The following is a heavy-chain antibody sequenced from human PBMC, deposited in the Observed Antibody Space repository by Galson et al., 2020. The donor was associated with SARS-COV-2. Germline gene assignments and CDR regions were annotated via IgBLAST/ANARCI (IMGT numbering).Heavy chain of an antibody. CDR1: GFPFSSYA. Sequence: GGSLRLSCAASGFPFSSYAMSWVRQAPGKGLEWVSAISGSGGSTYYADSVKGRFTISRDNSKNTLYLQMNSLRAEDTAVYYCATGERITMIVVSPSWGQGTLVTVSS. D-gene: IGHD3-22*01. CDR3: ATGERITMIVVSPS. CDR2: ISGSGGST. J-gene: IGHJ5*02. V-gene: IGHV3-23*01.